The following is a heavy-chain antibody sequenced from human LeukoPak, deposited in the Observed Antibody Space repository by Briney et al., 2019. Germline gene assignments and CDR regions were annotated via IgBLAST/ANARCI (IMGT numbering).Heavy chain of an antibody. V-gene: IGHV3-33*01. J-gene: IGHJ4*02. CDR1: GFTFSNYG. Sequence: PGGSLRLSCAASGFTFSNYGMHWVRQAPGKGLEWVAVIWYDGSNKYYTDSVKGRFTISRDNSKNTLYLQMNSLRAEDTAVYYCARDPSHYYSDYWGQGTLVTVSS. CDR3: ARDPSHYYSDY. CDR2: IWYDGSNK.